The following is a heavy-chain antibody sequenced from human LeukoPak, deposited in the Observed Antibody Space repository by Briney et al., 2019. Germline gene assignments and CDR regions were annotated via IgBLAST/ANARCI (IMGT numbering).Heavy chain of an antibody. D-gene: IGHD2-2*01. Sequence: ASVKVSCKASGYAFSAYYMHWVRQAPGQGLEWMGWLNPQTGDTHFAQKFQGRVTFTRDTSISTAYMAMSRLRSDDTAVYYCARTTEGYCRSTSYSWCYYYYMDVWGKGTTVTVSS. J-gene: IGHJ6*03. V-gene: IGHV1-2*02. CDR2: LNPQTGDT. CDR1: GYAFSAYY. CDR3: ARTTEGYCRSTSYSWCYYYYMDV.